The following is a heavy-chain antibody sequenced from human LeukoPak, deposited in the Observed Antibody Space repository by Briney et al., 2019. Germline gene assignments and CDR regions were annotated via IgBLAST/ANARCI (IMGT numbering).Heavy chain of an antibody. J-gene: IGHJ4*02. Sequence: ASVKVSCKASGYTFTGYYMHWVRQAPEQGLEWMGWINPNSGGTNYAQKFQGRVTMTRDTSISTAYMELSRLRSDDTAVYYCARDYQLVAGIDYWGQGTLVTVSS. CDR2: INPNSGGT. CDR3: ARDYQLVAGIDY. D-gene: IGHD6-19*01. V-gene: IGHV1-2*02. CDR1: GYTFTGYY.